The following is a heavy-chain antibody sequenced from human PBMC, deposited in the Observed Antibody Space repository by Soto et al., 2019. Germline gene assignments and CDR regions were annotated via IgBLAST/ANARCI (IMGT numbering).Heavy chain of an antibody. CDR1: GGSISIYY. V-gene: IGHV4-4*07. Sequence: SETLSLTCTFSGGSISIYYWSWIRQPAGKGLEWIGRIYTSGSTNYNPSLKSRVTMSVDTSKNQFSLKLSSVTAADTAVYSCARAGIAPEERYWFDPWGQGTLLTVSS. D-gene: IGHD6-25*01. CDR3: ARAGIAPEERYWFDP. J-gene: IGHJ5*02. CDR2: IYTSGST.